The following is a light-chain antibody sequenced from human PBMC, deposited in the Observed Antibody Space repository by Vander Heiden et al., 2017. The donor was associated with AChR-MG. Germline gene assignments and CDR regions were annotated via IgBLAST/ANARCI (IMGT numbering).Light chain of an antibody. Sequence: SELTQDPAVSVALGQTVRITCQGDSLRSYYASWYQQKPGQAPVLVIYGKNNRPSGIPDRFSGSSSGNTASLTITGAQAEDEADYYCNSRDSSGNLVVFGGGTKLTVL. V-gene: IGLV3-19*01. CDR3: NSRDSSGNLVV. CDR2: GKN. CDR1: SLRSYY. J-gene: IGLJ2*01.